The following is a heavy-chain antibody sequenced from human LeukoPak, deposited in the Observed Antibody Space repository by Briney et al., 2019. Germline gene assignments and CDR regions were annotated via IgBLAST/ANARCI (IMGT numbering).Heavy chain of an antibody. J-gene: IGHJ3*02. V-gene: IGHV1-46*01. CDR3: ARYGFSAVWQGGWHAFDI. Sequence: ASVTVSCKASGYTFTSYYMHWVRQAPGQGLEWMGIINPTTGDTTYAQKFQGRLTMTRDMETSNVYMELRRLTSEDTAVFYCARYGFSAVWQGGWHAFDIWGQGTVVTVSS. CDR2: INPTTGDT. D-gene: IGHD2-15*01. CDR1: GYTFTSYY.